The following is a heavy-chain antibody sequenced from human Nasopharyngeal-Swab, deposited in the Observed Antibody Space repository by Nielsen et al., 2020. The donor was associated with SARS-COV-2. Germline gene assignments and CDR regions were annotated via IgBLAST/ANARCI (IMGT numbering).Heavy chain of an antibody. CDR1: GGSISSSSYY. CDR3: AATSVLRFLEWLNNWFDP. V-gene: IGHV4-39*01. CDR2: IYYSGST. D-gene: IGHD3-3*01. J-gene: IGHJ5*02. Sequence: SETLSLTCTVSGGSISSSSYYWGWIRQPPGKGLEWIGSIYYSGSTYNNPSLNSRVTISVDTSKNQFSLKLSSVTAADTAVYYCAATSVLRFLEWLNNWFDPWGQGTLVTVSS.